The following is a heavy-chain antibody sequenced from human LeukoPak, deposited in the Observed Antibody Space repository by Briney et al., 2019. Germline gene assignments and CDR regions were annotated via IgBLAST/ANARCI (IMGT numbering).Heavy chain of an antibody. CDR3: AKDAAGPEY. J-gene: IGHJ4*02. V-gene: IGHV3-30*18. D-gene: IGHD6-13*01. CDR1: GFTVSSYG. Sequence: GGSLRLSCAASGFTVSSYGMHWVRQAPGKGLEWVAVISYDGSNKYYADSVKGRFTISRDNSKNTLFLQMNSLRVEDTAIYYCAKDAAGPEYWGQGTRVTVSS. CDR2: ISYDGSNK.